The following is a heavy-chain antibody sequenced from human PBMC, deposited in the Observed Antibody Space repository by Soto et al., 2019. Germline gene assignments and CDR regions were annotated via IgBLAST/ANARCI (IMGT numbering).Heavy chain of an antibody. J-gene: IGHJ6*02. D-gene: IGHD2-15*01. CDR2: IIPVFGTA. CDR3: ARDCSGGGCFSDPHFYYGMDV. CDR1: GGTFSKYK. V-gene: IGHV1-69*12. Sequence: QVQLVQSGAEVKKPGSSVRVSCKASGGTFSKYKITWVRQAPGQGLEWMGGIIPVFGTANYAQKVQGRVTITADESTSTAYMEVSSLRSDDTAVYYCARDCSGGGCFSDPHFYYGMDVWGQGTTVTVSS.